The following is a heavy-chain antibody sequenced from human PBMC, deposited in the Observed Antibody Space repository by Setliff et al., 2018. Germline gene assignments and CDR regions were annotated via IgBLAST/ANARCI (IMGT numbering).Heavy chain of an antibody. CDR1: GYTFTSYD. Sequence: GASVKVSCKASGYTFTSYDINWVRQATGQGLEWMGWMNPNSGNTGYAQKFRGRVTITRNTSISTAYMELSSLRSEDTAVYYCARVKVIVGATPRTYYMDVWGKGTTVTVSS. CDR3: ARVKVIVGATPRTYYMDV. CDR2: MNPNSGNT. V-gene: IGHV1-8*03. J-gene: IGHJ6*03. D-gene: IGHD1-26*01.